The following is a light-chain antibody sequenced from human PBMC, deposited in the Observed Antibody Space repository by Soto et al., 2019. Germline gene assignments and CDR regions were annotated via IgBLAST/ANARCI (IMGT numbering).Light chain of an antibody. CDR1: QGISNY. CDR3: QKYNSSPRT. Sequence: DIQMTQSPSSLSASVGDRVTITCRASQGISNYLAWYQQKPGKVPKLLIYAASTLQSGDPSRLSGSGSGTDFTLTISGRQSEDDATYYCQKYNSSPRTFGQGTKVQIK. V-gene: IGKV1-27*01. J-gene: IGKJ1*01. CDR2: AAS.